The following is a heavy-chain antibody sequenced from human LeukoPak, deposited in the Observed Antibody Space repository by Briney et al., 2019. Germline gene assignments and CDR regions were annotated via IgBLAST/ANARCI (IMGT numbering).Heavy chain of an antibody. V-gene: IGHV3-64*04. CDR1: GFIFYSYA. D-gene: IGHD5-24*01. CDR3: VREARERGGFDY. Sequence: PGGSLRLSCSASGFIFYSYAMHWVRQAPGRGLEYVAAITSSGSSTFHANSVKGRFTISRDNAKNSLYLQMNSLRAEDTAVYYCVREARERGGFDYWGQGTLVTVSS. J-gene: IGHJ4*02. CDR2: ITSSGSST.